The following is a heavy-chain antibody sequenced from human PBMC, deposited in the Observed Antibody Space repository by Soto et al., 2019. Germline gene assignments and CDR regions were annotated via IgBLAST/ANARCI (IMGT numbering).Heavy chain of an antibody. J-gene: IGHJ4*02. D-gene: IGHD1-26*01. V-gene: IGHV1-69*02. CDR1: GVTFSHYT. CDR3: ARSEWELDSLDY. CDR2: IVPLLGVT. Sequence: QVQLVQSGAELRKPGSSVEVSCKASGVTFSHYTISWVRQAPGQGLEWMGRIVPLLGVTNYAQTFQGRFTITADRSTSTVNMELSSLTSEDTAIYYCARSEWELDSLDYWGQGTLVTVSS.